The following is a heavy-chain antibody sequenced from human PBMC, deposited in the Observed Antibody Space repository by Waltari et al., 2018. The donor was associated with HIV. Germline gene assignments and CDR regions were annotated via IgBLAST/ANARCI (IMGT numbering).Heavy chain of an antibody. J-gene: IGHJ5*02. Sequence: QVQLQESGPGLVKPSQTLSLTCTVSGGSISSGGYYWSWIRHTPGKGLEWIGYIYYSGSTYYHPSLKSRVTISVDTSKNQFSLKLSSVTAADTAVYYCARDHTRSSTSWERFDPWGQGTLVTVSS. CDR3: ARDHTRSSTSWERFDP. V-gene: IGHV4-31*03. D-gene: IGHD2-2*01. CDR1: GGSISSGGYY. CDR2: IYYSGST.